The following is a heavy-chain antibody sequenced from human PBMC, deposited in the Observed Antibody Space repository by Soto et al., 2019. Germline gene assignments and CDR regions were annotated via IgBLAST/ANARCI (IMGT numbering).Heavy chain of an antibody. CDR2: INPATGAA. CDR1: GYPVTAYY. D-gene: IGHD2-15*01. CDR3: GRGGGVVVAGSAAFDM. J-gene: IGHJ3*02. Sequence: QLHLVQSGAVVKKPGASVTVSCSASGYPVTAYYMHWVRQAPGRGLEWMGGINPATGAAKYTQTFPGRVTAARDSFTITVFLELGGLTSGHSAVFNCGRGGGVVVAGSAAFDMWGQGTLVTVSS. V-gene: IGHV1-2*01.